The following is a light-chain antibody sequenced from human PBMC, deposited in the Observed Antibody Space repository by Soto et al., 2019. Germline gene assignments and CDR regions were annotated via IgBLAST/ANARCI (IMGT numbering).Light chain of an antibody. J-gene: IGKJ4*01. V-gene: IGKV3-15*01. CDR2: GAS. CDR3: QQYYDYPPLI. Sequence: EIVMTQSPATLSVSPGERATLSCRASRNINRKLAWYQQKPGQAPRLLISGASTRATGIPARFSGSGSGTEFTLTISSLPSEYFAVYYCQQYYDYPPLIFGGGTKLDIK. CDR1: RNINRK.